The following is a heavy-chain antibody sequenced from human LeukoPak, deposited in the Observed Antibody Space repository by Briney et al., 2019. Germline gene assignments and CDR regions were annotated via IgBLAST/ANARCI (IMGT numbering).Heavy chain of an antibody. CDR2: IYYSGST. V-gene: IGHV4-59*01. CDR3: ARRKLEYYSLRGGFDY. CDR1: GGSISSYY. Sequence: SETLSLTCTVSGGSISSYYWSWIRQPPGKGLEWIGFIYYSGSTNYNPSLKSRVTISVDTSKNQFSLKLSSVTAADTAVYYCARRKLEYYSLRGGFDYWGQGTLVTVSS. J-gene: IGHJ4*02. D-gene: IGHD2/OR15-2a*01.